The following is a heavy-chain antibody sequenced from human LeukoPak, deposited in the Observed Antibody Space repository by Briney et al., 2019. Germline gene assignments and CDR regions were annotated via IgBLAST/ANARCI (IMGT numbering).Heavy chain of an antibody. CDR2: INPSGGTT. V-gene: IGHV1-46*01. J-gene: IGHJ4*02. CDR3: ARGGTCTIYYFDY. D-gene: IGHD1-1*01. Sequence: ASVKVSCKASGYTFTSYYMHWVRQAPGQGLEWMGIINPSGGTTTYAQKFQGRVTMTRDTSTSTVYMELSGLRSEDTAVYFCARGGTCTIYYFDYWVQGTLVTVYS. CDR1: GYTFTSYY.